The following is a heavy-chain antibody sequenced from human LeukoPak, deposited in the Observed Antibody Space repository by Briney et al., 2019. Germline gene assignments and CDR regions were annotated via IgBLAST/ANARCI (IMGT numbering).Heavy chain of an antibody. D-gene: IGHD6-13*01. CDR1: GYSFTSYW. CDR2: IYPGDSDT. J-gene: IGHJ5*02. V-gene: IGHV5-51*01. Sequence: GESLKISCKGSGYSFTSYWIGWVRQMPGKGLEWMGIIYPGDSDTRYSPSFQGQVTISADKSISTAYLQWSSLKASDTAMYYCARHLYGTSWFNWFDPWGQGTLVTVSS. CDR3: ARHLYGTSWFNWFDP.